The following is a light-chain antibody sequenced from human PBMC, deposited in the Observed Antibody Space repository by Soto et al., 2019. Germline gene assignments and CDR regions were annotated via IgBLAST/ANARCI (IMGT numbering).Light chain of an antibody. CDR3: RQYGSSPIT. CDR1: QSNSNSF. Sequence: ELVLTQSPGTLPLSPGERATLSCKTSQSNSNSFLAWYQQKPGQAPRLRIYSASSRATGVADRFSGSGSGTDFSLTISRLEPEDFAVYFCRQYGSSPITFGQGTRLEIK. CDR2: SAS. J-gene: IGKJ5*01. V-gene: IGKV3-20*01.